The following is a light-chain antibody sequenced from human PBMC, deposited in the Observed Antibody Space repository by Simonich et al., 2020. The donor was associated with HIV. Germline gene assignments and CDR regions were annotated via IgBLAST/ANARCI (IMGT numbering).Light chain of an antibody. CDR3: QQYYSSPPT. V-gene: IGKV4-1*01. J-gene: IGKJ3*01. CDR1: QSVLYSSKNKNY. CDR2: WAS. Sequence: DIVMTQSPDSLAVSLGERAPIKCKSSQSVLYSSKNKNYLAWYQQKPGQPPRLLIYWASTRESGVPDRVSGSGSETDFTLTISSLQAEDVAVYYCQQYYSSPPTFGPGTKVDIK.